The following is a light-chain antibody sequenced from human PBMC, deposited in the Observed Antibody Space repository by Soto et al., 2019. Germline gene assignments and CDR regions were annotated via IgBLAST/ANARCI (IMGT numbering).Light chain of an antibody. CDR1: LSINTW. CDR3: QQYYSYPYT. V-gene: IGKV1-5*01. CDR2: AAS. J-gene: IGKJ2*01. Sequence: DIQMTQSPSTLSASVGDRVTITCRASLSINTWLAWYQQKPGKAPKLLIYAASTLQSGVPSRFSGSGSGTDFTLTISCLQSEDFATYYCQQYYSYPYTFGQGTKVDIK.